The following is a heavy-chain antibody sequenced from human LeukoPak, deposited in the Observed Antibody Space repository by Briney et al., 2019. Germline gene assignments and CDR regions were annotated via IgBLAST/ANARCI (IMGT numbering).Heavy chain of an antibody. Sequence: SQTLSLTCTVSGASISSGTYYWNWIRQPAGKGLEWIGRIYTSGSTKYNPSLKSRVTISVDTSKNQFSLKLSSVTAADTAVYYCARAYYYDSSGYYVWGYWGQGTRSPSPQ. CDR3: ARAYYYDSSGYYVWGY. D-gene: IGHD3-22*01. CDR2: IYTSGST. V-gene: IGHV4-61*02. CDR1: GASISSGTYY. J-gene: IGHJ4*02.